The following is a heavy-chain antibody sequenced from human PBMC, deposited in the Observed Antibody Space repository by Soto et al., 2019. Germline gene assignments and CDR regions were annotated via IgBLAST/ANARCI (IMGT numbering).Heavy chain of an antibody. CDR1: EVTFSNYA. V-gene: IGHV3-23*01. CDR3: AKVSTGYCSFGGCYRTWFDT. D-gene: IGHD2-15*01. Sequence: GGSLRLSCAASEVTFSNYAMSWVRQAPGKGLEWVSAISGDGGSTYYADSVKGRFTISRDNSKNTLYLQMNTLRAEDTAVYYCAKVSTGYCSFGGCYRTWFDTRGQGTPVPVSS. CDR2: ISGDGGST. J-gene: IGHJ5*02.